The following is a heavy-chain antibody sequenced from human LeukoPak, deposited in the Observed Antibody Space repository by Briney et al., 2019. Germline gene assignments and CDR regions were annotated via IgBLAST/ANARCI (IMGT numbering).Heavy chain of an antibody. V-gene: IGHV3-15*01. CDR3: QGGRF. J-gene: IGHJ4*02. CDR2: IKSKTDGGTT. CDR1: GFTFTNAW. D-gene: IGHD1-26*01. Sequence: GRSLRLSCSASGFTFTNAWMSWVRLAPGKGLEWVGRIKSKTDGGTTDYAAPVKGRFSISRDDSKNTLYLQMNSLKSEDTAVYYCQGGRFWGQGTLVTVSS.